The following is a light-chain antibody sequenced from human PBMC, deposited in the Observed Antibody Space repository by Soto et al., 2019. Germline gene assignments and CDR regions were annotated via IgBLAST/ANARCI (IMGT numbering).Light chain of an antibody. CDR3: GSWDNSLSAYV. J-gene: IGLJ1*01. V-gene: IGLV1-51*01. CDR2: ANN. Sequence: QSAMTQPPSVSAAPGQKVTISCSGSGSNIGGNSVSWYQQLPGTAPKLLIYANNKRPSGIPDRFSGSKSGTSATLGITGFRSGDEADYYCGSWDNSLSAYVFGTGTKVTVL. CDR1: GSNIGGNS.